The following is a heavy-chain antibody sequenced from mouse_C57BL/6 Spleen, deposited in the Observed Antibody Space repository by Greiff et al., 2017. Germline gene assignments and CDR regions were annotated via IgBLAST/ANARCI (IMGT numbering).Heavy chain of an antibody. D-gene: IGHD2-4*01. CDR2: ISYDGSN. Sequence: VQLKESGPGLVKPSQSLSLTCSVTGYSITSGYYWNWIRQFPGNKLEWMGYISYDGSNNYNPSLKNRISITRDTSKNQFFLKLNSVTTEDTATYYCARSIYYDYDEGAWFAYWGQGTLVTVSA. CDR1: GYSITSGYY. V-gene: IGHV3-6*01. J-gene: IGHJ3*01. CDR3: ARSIYYDYDEGAWFAY.